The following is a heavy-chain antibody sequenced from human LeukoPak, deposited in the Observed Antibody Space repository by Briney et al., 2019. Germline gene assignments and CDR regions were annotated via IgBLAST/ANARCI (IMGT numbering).Heavy chain of an antibody. D-gene: IGHD3-22*01. J-gene: IGHJ6*03. CDR1: GGSISSGGYY. CDR2: IYHSGST. CDR3: ARDGGQSRWLSTYYYYMDV. V-gene: IGHV4-30-2*01. Sequence: SQTLSLTCTVSGGSISSGGYYWSWIRQPPGKGLEWIGYIYHSGSTYYNPSLKSRVTISVDRSKNQFSLKLSSVTAADTAVYYCARDGGQSRWLSTYYYYMDVWGKGTTVTVSS.